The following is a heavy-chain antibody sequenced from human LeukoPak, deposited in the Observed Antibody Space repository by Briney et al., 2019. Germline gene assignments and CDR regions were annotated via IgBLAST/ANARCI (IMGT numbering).Heavy chain of an antibody. V-gene: IGHV3-21*01. CDR2: ISSSSSYI. D-gene: IGHD3-10*01. CDR1: GFTFSSYS. Sequence: GGSLRLSCAASGFTFSSYSMNWVRQAPGKGLEWVSSISSSSSYIYYADSVKGRFTISRDNSKNTLYLQMNSLRAEDTAVYYCATRSYYYGSGSYRWGQGTLVTVSS. J-gene: IGHJ4*02. CDR3: ATRSYYYGSGSYR.